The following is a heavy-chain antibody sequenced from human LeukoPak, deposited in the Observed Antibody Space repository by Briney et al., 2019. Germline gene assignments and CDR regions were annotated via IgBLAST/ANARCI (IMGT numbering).Heavy chain of an antibody. Sequence: GGSLRLSRAASGFTFSSYAMSWVRQAPGKGLEWVSAISGSGGSTYYADSVMGRFTISRDNSKNTLYLQMNSLRAEDTALYYCAKIAVANNVFDYWGQGTLVTVSS. CDR2: ISGSGGST. V-gene: IGHV3-23*01. D-gene: IGHD6-19*01. CDR3: AKIAVANNVFDY. CDR1: GFTFSSYA. J-gene: IGHJ4*02.